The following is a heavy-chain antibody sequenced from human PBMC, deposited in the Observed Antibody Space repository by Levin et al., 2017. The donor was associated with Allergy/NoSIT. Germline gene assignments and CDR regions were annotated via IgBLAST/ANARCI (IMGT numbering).Heavy chain of an antibody. V-gene: IGHV3-15*01. Sequence: GESLKISCAASGFTVSNAWMSWVRQAPGKGLEWVGRIKSKTDGETTEYAAPVKGRFTISRDDSKNTLYLQMNSLKIEDTAVYYCTTKGGTFDYWGQGILVTVSS. D-gene: IGHD1/OR15-1a*01. CDR2: IKSKTDGETT. CDR1: GFTVSNAW. CDR3: TTKGGTFDY. J-gene: IGHJ4*02.